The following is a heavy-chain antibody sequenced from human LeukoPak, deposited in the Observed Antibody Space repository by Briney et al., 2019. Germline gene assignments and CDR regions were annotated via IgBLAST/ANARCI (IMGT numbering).Heavy chain of an antibody. D-gene: IGHD6-13*01. CDR1: GGSISSGDYY. Sequence: SETLSLTCTVSGGSISSGDYYWSWIRQPPGKGLEWIGYIYYSGSTYYNPSLKSRVTISVDTSKNQFSLKLSSVTAADTAVYYCAKDSSTWGNLAGHFDSWGQGTLVTVSS. V-gene: IGHV4-30-4*08. CDR3: AKDSSTWGNLAGHFDS. CDR2: IYYSGST. J-gene: IGHJ4*02.